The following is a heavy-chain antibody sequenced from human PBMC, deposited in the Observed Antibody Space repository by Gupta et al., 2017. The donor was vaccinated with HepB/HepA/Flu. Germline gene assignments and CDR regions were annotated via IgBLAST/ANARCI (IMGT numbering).Heavy chain of an antibody. J-gene: IGHJ4*02. D-gene: IGHD6-13*01. CDR1: GYTFTSSD. CDR3: ARAWHSSSFFFRKVVGEFDY. V-gene: IGHV1-8*01. CDR2: MNPNSGNT. Sequence: QVKLVQSGAEVKKPGASVKVSCKASGYTFTSSDINWVRQATGHGLEWMGWMNPNSGNTGYAQKFQGRVTMTRNTSISTAYMELSSLRSEDTAVYYGARAWHSSSFFFRKVVGEFDYWGQGTLVTVSS.